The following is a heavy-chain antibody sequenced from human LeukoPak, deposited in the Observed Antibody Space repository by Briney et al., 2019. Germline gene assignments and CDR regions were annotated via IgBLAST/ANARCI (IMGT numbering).Heavy chain of an antibody. CDR2: INAGNGNT. D-gene: IGHD6-19*01. Sequence: ASVKVSCKASGFTFTSSAVHWVRQAPGQRLEWMGWINAGNGNTKYSQKFQGRVTITRDTSASTAYMELSSLRSEDTAVYYCARVSSSGWYVWFDPWGQGTLVTVSS. CDR1: GFTFTSSA. J-gene: IGHJ5*02. V-gene: IGHV1-3*01. CDR3: ARVSSSGWYVWFDP.